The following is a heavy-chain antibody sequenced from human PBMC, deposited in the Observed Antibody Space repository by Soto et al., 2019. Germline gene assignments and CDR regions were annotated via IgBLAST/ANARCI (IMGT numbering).Heavy chain of an antibody. Sequence: PGGSLRLSCAASGFTFSSYSMNWVRQAPGKGLEWVSYISSSSYIYYADSVKGRFTISRDNAKNSLYLQMNSLRAEDTAVYYCARKAILNYYYYGMDVWGQGTTVTVSS. CDR3: ARKAILNYYYYGMDV. CDR2: ISSSSYI. V-gene: IGHV3-21*05. CDR1: GFTFSSYS. J-gene: IGHJ6*02. D-gene: IGHD3-3*01.